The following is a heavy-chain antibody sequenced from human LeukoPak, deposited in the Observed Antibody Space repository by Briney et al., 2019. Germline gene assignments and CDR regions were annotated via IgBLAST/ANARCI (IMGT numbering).Heavy chain of an antibody. CDR3: VALPRYYYYYMDV. CDR1: GGSISSSSYY. J-gene: IGHJ6*03. V-gene: IGHV4-39*01. CDR2: IYYSGST. Sequence: SETLSLTCTVSGGSISSSSYYWGWIRQPPGKGLVWIGSIYYSGSTYYNPSLKSRVTISVDTSKNQFSLKLSSVTAADTAVYYCVALPRYYYYYMDVWGKGTTVTVSS.